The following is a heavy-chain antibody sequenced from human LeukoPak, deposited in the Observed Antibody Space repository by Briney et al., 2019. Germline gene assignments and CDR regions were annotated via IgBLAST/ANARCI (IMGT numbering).Heavy chain of an antibody. CDR3: ARGRYYYDSSGYCH. D-gene: IGHD3-22*01. J-gene: IGHJ4*02. CDR2: INHSGTT. Sequence: KPSETLSPTCAVYGGSFSGYYWSWIRQPPGKGLEWIGEINHSGTTNYNPSLKSRVTISVDTSKNQFSLKLSSVTAADTAVYYCARGRYYYDSSGYCHWGQGTLVTVSS. V-gene: IGHV4-34*01. CDR1: GGSFSGYY.